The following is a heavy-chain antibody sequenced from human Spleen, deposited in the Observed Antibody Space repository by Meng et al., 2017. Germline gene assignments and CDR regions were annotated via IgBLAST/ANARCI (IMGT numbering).Heavy chain of an antibody. V-gene: IGHV4-34*01. CDR1: GGSFSDYY. D-gene: IGHD4-11*01. CDR3: ARGPTTMAHDFDY. Sequence: QLQQWGAGLLQPSVTLSLPCVVSGGSFSDYYWSWIRQPPGKGLEWIGEINNSGSTNYNPSLESRATISVDTSQNNLSLKLSSVTAADSAVYYCARGPTTMAHDFDYWGQGTLVTVSS. J-gene: IGHJ4*02. CDR2: INNSGST.